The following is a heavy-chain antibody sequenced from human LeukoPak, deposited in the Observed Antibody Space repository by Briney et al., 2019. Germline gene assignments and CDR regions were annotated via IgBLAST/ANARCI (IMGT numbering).Heavy chain of an antibody. Sequence: PSETLSLTCTVSGGSISSSSYYWGWIRQPPGKGLEWIGSIYYSGSTYYNPSLKSRVTTSVDTSKNQFSLKLTSVTAADTAVYYCARMYDRSGYYYPFDYWGQGTLVTVSS. J-gene: IGHJ4*02. D-gene: IGHD3-22*01. V-gene: IGHV4-39*01. CDR2: IYYSGST. CDR1: GGSISSSSYY. CDR3: ARMYDRSGYYYPFDY.